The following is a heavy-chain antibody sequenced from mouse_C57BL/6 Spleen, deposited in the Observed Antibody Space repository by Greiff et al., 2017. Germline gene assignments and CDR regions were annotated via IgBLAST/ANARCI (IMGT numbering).Heavy chain of an antibody. Sequence: QVQLKQPGAELVKPGASVKLSCKASGYTFTSYWMQWVKQRPGQGLEWIGEIDPSDSYTNYNQKFKGKATFTVDTSSSTAYMQLSSLTSEDSAVYYCAINWDDSYWGQGTTLTVSS. CDR2: IDPSDSYT. J-gene: IGHJ2*01. CDR3: AINWDDSY. CDR1: GYTFTSYW. D-gene: IGHD4-1*01. V-gene: IGHV1-50*01.